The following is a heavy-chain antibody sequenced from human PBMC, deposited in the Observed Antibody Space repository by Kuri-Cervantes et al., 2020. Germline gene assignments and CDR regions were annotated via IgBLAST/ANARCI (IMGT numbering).Heavy chain of an antibody. CDR3: AKLGDFVDY. CDR2: ISGSGGST. D-gene: IGHD3-16*01. V-gene: IGHV3-23*01. J-gene: IGHJ4*02. Sequence: GESLKISCAASGFTFSSYAMSWVRQAPGKGLEWVSAISGSGGSTYYADSVKGRFAISRDNSKSTLYLQMSSLGAEDTALYYCAKLGDFVDYWGQGTLVTVSS. CDR1: GFTFSSYA.